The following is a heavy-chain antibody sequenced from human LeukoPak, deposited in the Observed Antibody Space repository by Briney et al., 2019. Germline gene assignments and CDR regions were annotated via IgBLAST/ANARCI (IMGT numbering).Heavy chain of an antibody. CDR3: ARVWDYSPGGRLDD. J-gene: IGHJ4*02. Sequence: ASVKVSCKASGYEFTNYAITWVRQASGQGLEWMGWISPYNGQTNYAQNLQGRITLTTDRATTTGYMELTSLTSDDSAVYYCARVWDYSPGGRLDDWGQGTRVTVSS. D-gene: IGHD4-11*01. CDR2: ISPYNGQT. V-gene: IGHV1-18*01. CDR1: GYEFTNYA.